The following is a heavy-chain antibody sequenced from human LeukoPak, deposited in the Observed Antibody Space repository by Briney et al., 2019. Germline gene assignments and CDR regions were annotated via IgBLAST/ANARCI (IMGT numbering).Heavy chain of an antibody. CDR1: GGSISSSSYY. CDR2: IYYSGST. J-gene: IGHJ5*02. D-gene: IGHD6-6*01. Sequence: SETLSLTCTVSGGSISSSSYYWGWIRQPPGKGLEWIGSIYYSGSTYYNPSLKSRVTISVDTSKNQFSLKLSSVTAADTAVYYCARGVASSADPWGQGTLVTVSS. V-gene: IGHV4-39*07. CDR3: ARGVASSADP.